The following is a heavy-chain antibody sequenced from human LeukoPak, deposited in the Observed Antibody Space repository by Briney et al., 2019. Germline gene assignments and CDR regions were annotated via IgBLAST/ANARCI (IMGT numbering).Heavy chain of an antibody. V-gene: IGHV1-69*13. Sequence: ASVKVSCQASGGTFSSYAISWVRQAPGQGLEWMGGIIPIFGTANYAQKFQGRVTITADESTSTAYMELSSLRSEDTAVYYCAMRYDFWSGYYPDYWGQGTLVNVSS. CDR3: AMRYDFWSGYYPDY. CDR1: GGTFSSYA. J-gene: IGHJ4*02. CDR2: IIPIFGTA. D-gene: IGHD3-3*01.